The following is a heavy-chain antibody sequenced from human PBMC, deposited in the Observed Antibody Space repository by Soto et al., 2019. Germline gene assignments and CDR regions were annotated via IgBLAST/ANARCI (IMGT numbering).Heavy chain of an antibody. D-gene: IGHD4-4*01. CDR1: GYTLTELP. CDR2: FDPEDGET. J-gene: IGHJ5*02. V-gene: IGHV1-24*01. CDR3: ATASHVTDWFDP. Sequence: ASVKVSCKVSGYTLTELPMHWVRQAPGKGLEWMGGFDPEDGETIYAQKFQGRVTMTEDTSTDTAYMELSSLRSEDTAVYYCATASHVTDWFDPWGQGTPVTVSS.